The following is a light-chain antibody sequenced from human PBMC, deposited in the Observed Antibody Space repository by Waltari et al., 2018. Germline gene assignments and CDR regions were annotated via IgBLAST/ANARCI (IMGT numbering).Light chain of an antibody. CDR1: QSISRY. J-gene: IGKJ1*01. CDR2: GAS. CDR3: QHHFRLPAT. V-gene: IGKV3-20*01. Sequence: IMLTQSPGTLSLSPGERATLSCRASQSISRYFAWYQQKPGQAPRLLIYGASTRDTGIPDRFSGSGSGTDFSLTISGLEPEDSAVYYCQHHFRLPATFGQGTKVEIK.